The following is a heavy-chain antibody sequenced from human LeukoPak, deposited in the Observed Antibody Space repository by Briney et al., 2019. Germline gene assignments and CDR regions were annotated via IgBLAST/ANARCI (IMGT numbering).Heavy chain of an antibody. J-gene: IGHJ5*02. CDR2: GSGSDSRK. V-gene: IGHV3-23*01. D-gene: IGHD2-15*01. CDR3: ARDVLEGFCYGGSCYTSNWFHP. Sequence: WGSLRLSCAASGFSFSTSAMAWGRQGPAPGREGVSTGSGSDSRKLVTGSVKGRFTISRDNFKNTLYLQLNSLRVEDTAICSCARDVLEGFCYGGSCYTSNWFHPWGQATLVPVSS. CDR1: GFSFSTSA.